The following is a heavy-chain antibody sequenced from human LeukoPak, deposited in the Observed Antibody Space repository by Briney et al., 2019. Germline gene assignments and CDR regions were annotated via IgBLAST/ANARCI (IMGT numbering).Heavy chain of an antibody. CDR3: GRAFPTLRTSSAGDL. CDR2: ISGRSSHT. D-gene: IGHD3-16*01. CDR1: GFTFSDYD. J-gene: IGHJ4*02. V-gene: IGHV3-21*06. Sequence: GSLRLSCSASGFTFSDYDMNWIRQAPGKGLESISAISGRSSHTYYGDSVKGRFSISRDNAKNLLYLQMNGLGAEDTAVYYCGRAFPTLRTSSAGDLWGQGTLVTVSS.